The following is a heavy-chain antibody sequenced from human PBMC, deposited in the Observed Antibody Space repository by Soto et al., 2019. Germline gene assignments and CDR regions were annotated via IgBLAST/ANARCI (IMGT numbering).Heavy chain of an antibody. D-gene: IGHD1-1*01. Sequence: VQLVESGGGLVQPGGSLRLSCAASGFTVNSNYMSWVRQTPGKGLEWVSLIDSGGGTHYADSVKDRFTISRDNSKNTLYFQMNSLRTEDTGVYYCARDLNCRGQGTLVTVSS. J-gene: IGHJ4*02. CDR2: IDSGGGT. V-gene: IGHV3-66*01. CDR1: GFTVNSNY. CDR3: ARDLNC.